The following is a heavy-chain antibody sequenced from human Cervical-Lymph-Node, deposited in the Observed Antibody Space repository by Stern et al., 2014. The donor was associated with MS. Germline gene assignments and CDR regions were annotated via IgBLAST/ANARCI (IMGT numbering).Heavy chain of an antibody. J-gene: IGHJ2*01. CDR3: VRAAFTTGWYYWYFDL. CDR1: GFTFSNYW. Sequence: EVQLVESGGGLVQPGGSLRLSCAASGFTFSNYWMNWVRQAPGKGLEWVGNVKQDGSETYYVDSVKGRFTISRDNAKNSLYLQVNSLRAEDTAVYYCVRAAFTTGWYYWYFDLWGRGTLVTVSS. V-gene: IGHV3-7*01. D-gene: IGHD6-19*01. CDR2: VKQDGSET.